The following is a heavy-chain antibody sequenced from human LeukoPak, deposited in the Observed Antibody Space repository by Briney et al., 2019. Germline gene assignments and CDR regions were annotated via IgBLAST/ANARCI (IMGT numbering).Heavy chain of an antibody. Sequence: PSETLSLTCTVSGYSISSGYYWGWIRQPPGKGLEWIGSIYHSGSTYYNPSLKSRVTISVDTSKNQFSLKLSSVTAADTAVYYCARGPRPTDEGMVYYMDVWGKGTTVTVSS. CDR3: ARGPRPTDEGMVYYMDV. D-gene: IGHD4-17*01. CDR1: GYSISSGYY. J-gene: IGHJ6*03. CDR2: IYHSGST. V-gene: IGHV4-38-2*02.